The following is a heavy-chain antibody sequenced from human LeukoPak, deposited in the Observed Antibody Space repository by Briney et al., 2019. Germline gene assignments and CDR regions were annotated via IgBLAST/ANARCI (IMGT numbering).Heavy chain of an antibody. Sequence: GRSLRLFCAASGFTFSSYAMHWVRGAPGKGLEWVAAISYDGSNKYYADSVKGRFTISRDNSKNTLYLQMNSLRAEDTAVYYCARLQIVVVTASTFDYWGQGTLVTVSS. CDR3: ARLQIVVVTASTFDY. CDR1: GFTFSSYA. D-gene: IGHD2-21*02. CDR2: ISYDGSNK. J-gene: IGHJ4*02. V-gene: IGHV3-30-3*01.